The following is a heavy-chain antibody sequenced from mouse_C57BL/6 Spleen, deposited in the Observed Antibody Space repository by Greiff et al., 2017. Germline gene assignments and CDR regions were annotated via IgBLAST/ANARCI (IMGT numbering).Heavy chain of an antibody. V-gene: IGHV1-53*01. Sequence: QVQLQQSGTELVKPGASVKLSCKASGYTFTSYWMHWVKQRPGQGLEWIGNINPSNGGINYNEKFKSKATLTVDKSSSTAYMRLSSLTSEDSAVYYCARGGGAGALDYWGQGTTLTVSS. D-gene: IGHD3-3*01. CDR1: GYTFTSYW. J-gene: IGHJ2*01. CDR2: INPSNGGI. CDR3: ARGGGAGALDY.